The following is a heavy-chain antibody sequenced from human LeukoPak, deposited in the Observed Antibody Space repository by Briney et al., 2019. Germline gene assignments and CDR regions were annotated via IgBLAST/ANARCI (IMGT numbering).Heavy chain of an antibody. Sequence: PSETLSLTCAVYGGSFSGYYWSWIRQPPGKGLEWIAEINHSGATNYHPSLKSRVTISVDTSKNQFSLKLSSVTAADTAVYYCARDVLAAPGTFDYWGQGALVTVSS. V-gene: IGHV4-34*01. CDR2: INHSGAT. CDR3: ARDVLAAPGTFDY. J-gene: IGHJ4*02. CDR1: GGSFSGYY. D-gene: IGHD6-13*01.